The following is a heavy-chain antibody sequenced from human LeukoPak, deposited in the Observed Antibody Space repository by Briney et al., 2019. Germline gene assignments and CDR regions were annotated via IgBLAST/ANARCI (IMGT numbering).Heavy chain of an antibody. D-gene: IGHD3-22*01. J-gene: IGHJ6*02. CDR3: AKVASGYFYYYGMDV. Sequence: TGGSLRLSCAASGFTFSSYGMHWVRQAPGKGLEWVAVISYDGSNKYYADSVKGRFTTSRDNSKNTLYLQMNSLRAEDTAVYYCAKVASGYFYYYGMDVWGQGTTVTVSS. V-gene: IGHV3-30*18. CDR1: GFTFSSYG. CDR2: ISYDGSNK.